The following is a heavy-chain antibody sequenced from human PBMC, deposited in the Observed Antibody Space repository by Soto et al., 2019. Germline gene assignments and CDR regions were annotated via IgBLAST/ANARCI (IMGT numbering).Heavy chain of an antibody. CDR2: IYHSGST. CDR1: GGSISSSNW. CDR3: ARDKARYYYGSGSSTLFHY. D-gene: IGHD3-10*01. Sequence: QVQLQESGPGLVKPSGTLSLTCAVSGGSISSSNWWNWVRQPPGKGLEWIGEIYHSGSTNYNPSLKSGATLSVEKPKNQFSLKLSSVTAADTAGYYWARDKARYYYGSGSSTLFHYWGQGTLVTVSS. V-gene: IGHV4-4*02. J-gene: IGHJ4*02.